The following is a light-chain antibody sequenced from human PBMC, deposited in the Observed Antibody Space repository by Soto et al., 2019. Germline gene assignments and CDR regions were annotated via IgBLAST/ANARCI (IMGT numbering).Light chain of an antibody. CDR3: CSYAGTYAFV. V-gene: IGLV2-11*01. CDR1: SSDVGGYNY. Sequence: QSALTQPRSVSGSPGQSVTISCTGTSSDVGGYNYVSWYQQHPGKAPKLMIFDVTERPSGVPDRFSGSQSGNTSSLTISGRQAEDEADYYCCSYAGTYAFVFGTETKLTVL. CDR2: DVT. J-gene: IGLJ1*01.